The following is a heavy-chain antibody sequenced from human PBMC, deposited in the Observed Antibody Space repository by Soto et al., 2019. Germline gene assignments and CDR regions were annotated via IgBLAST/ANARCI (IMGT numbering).Heavy chain of an antibody. D-gene: IGHD5-18*01. Sequence: QVQLVESGGGVVQPGRSLKLSCADSGFTFSSYAMHWVRQAPGKGLEWVAIISYDGSIKYYADSVKGRFTISRDNSKNTLFLQKNSLRAEDTAVYYCARDLSGYGYDYWGKGTLVTVSS. CDR2: ISYDGSIK. CDR3: ARDLSGYGYDY. J-gene: IGHJ4*02. V-gene: IGHV3-30*04. CDR1: GFTFSSYA.